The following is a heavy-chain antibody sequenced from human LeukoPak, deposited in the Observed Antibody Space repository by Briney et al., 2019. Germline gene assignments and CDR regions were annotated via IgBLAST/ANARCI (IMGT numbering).Heavy chain of an antibody. Sequence: ASVKVSCKASGYTFTSYDINWVRPATGQGLEWMGWMNPNSGNTGYAQKFQGRVTMTRNTSIRTAYMELSSLRSEDTAVYYCARGFRSSYYYYGMDVWGQGTTVTVSS. V-gene: IGHV1-8*01. CDR1: GYTFTSYD. CDR2: MNPNSGNT. CDR3: ARGFRSSYYYYGMDV. D-gene: IGHD3-3*01. J-gene: IGHJ6*02.